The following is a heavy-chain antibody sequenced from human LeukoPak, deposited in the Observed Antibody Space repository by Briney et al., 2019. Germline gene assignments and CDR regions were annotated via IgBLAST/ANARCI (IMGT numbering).Heavy chain of an antibody. J-gene: IGHJ5*02. CDR1: GFTFSSYS. CDR2: ISSSSSYI. V-gene: IGHV3-21*01. CDR3: ARGTRVAANLHTA. Sequence: PGGSLRLSCAASGFTFSSYSMNWVRQAPGKGLEWVSSISSSSSYIYYADSVKGRFTISRDNAKNSLYLQMNSLRAEDTAVYYCARGTRVAANLHTAWGQGTLATASS. D-gene: IGHD2-15*01.